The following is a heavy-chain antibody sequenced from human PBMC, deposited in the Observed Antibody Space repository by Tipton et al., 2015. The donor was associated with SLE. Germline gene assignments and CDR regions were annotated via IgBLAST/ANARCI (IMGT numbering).Heavy chain of an antibody. CDR2: IYYSGST. CDR1: GGSISSSSYY. V-gene: IGHV4-39*07. J-gene: IGHJ4*02. Sequence: TLSLTCTVSGGSISSSSYYWGWIRQPPGKGLEWIGSIYYSGSTYYNPSLKSRVTISVDTSKNQFSLKLSSVTAADTAVYYCARIVAAAGTRYFDYWGLGTLVTVSS. D-gene: IGHD6-13*01. CDR3: ARIVAAAGTRYFDY.